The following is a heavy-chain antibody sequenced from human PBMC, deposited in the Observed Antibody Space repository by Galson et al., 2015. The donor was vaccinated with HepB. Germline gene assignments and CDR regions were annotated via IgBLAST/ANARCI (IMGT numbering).Heavy chain of an antibody. D-gene: IGHD2-15*01. J-gene: IGHJ6*03. Sequence: LSLTCAVYGGSFSGYYWSWIRQPPGKGLEWIGEIKHSGSTNYNPSLKSRVTISIDTSKNQFSLKVSSVTAADTAVYYCARGRGWYYYYMDVWGEGTTVSVSS. CDR3: ARGRGWYYYYMDV. CDR2: IKHSGST. V-gene: IGHV4-34*01. CDR1: GGSFSGYY.